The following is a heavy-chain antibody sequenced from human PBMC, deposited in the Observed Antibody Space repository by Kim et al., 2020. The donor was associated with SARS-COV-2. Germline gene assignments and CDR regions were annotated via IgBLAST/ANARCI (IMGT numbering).Heavy chain of an antibody. Sequence: SETLSLTCAVSGGSISSSNWWSWVRQPPGKGLEWIGEIYHSGSTNYNPSLKSRVTISVDKSKNQFSLKLSSVTAADTAVYYCARGLPGDWLLKGHWFDPWGQGTLVTVSS. D-gene: IGHD3-9*01. CDR2: IYHSGST. V-gene: IGHV4-4*02. J-gene: IGHJ5*02. CDR3: ARGLPGDWLLKGHWFDP. CDR1: GGSISSSNW.